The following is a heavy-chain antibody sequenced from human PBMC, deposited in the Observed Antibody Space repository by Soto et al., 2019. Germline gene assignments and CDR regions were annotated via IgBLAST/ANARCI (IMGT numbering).Heavy chain of an antibody. J-gene: IGHJ6*02. V-gene: IGHV1-18*04. Sequence: QVQLVQSGAEVKKPGASVKVSCKASGYTFTSYGISWVRQAPGQGLEWMGWISAYNGNTNYAQKLQGRVTMTTDTSTSTGYMELRSLRSDDTAVYYCARDREYSYGSTPYYYYYYGMDVCCQGTTVTVSS. D-gene: IGHD5-18*01. CDR1: GYTFTSYG. CDR3: ARDREYSYGSTPYYYYYYGMDV. CDR2: ISAYNGNT.